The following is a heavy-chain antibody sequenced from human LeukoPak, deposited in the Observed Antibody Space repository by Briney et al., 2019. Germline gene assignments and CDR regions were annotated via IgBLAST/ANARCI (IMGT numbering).Heavy chain of an antibody. Sequence: GASVKVSCKASGGTFSSYGFVWLRQAPGQGLEWMGRIIPILGIADYAQKVQGRVTITADRSTSTAYMELSSLRSEDTAVYYCARDRGYYDSSGGVGYWGQGTLVTVSS. CDR2: IIPILGIA. V-gene: IGHV1-69*04. J-gene: IGHJ4*02. CDR1: GGTFSSYG. D-gene: IGHD3-22*01. CDR3: ARDRGYYDSSGGVGY.